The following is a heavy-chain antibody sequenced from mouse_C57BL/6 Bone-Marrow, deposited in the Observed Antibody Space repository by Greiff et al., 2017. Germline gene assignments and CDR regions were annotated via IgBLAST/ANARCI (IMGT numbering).Heavy chain of an antibody. J-gene: IGHJ4*01. CDR1: GYTFTSYW. CDR3: AEGMDY. CDR2: IYPGSGST. V-gene: IGHV1-55*01. Sequence: QVQLQQSGAELVKPGASVKMSCKASGYTFTSYWITWVKQRPGQGLEWIGDIYPGSGSTNYNEKFKSKATLTVDKSSSTAYMQLSSLTSEDSAVYYCAEGMDYWGQGTSVTVSS.